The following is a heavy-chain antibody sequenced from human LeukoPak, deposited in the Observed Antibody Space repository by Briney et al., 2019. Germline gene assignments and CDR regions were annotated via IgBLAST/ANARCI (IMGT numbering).Heavy chain of an antibody. J-gene: IGHJ4*02. CDR3: ARDWIDY. D-gene: IGHD3-3*01. CDR2: INSDGSNT. V-gene: IGHV3-74*01. CDR1: GFTFSSYW. Sequence: GESLRLSCAASGFTFSSYWLYWVRQAPGKGLVWVSRINSDGSNTSYADSVKGRFTISRDNAKNTLFLQMNSLSAEDTAVYYCARDWIDYWGQGTLVTVSS.